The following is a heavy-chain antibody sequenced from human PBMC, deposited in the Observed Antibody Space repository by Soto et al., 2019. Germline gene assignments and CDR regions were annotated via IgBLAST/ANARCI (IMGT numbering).Heavy chain of an antibody. V-gene: IGHV1-2*04. CDR2: INPNSGGT. CDR3: ARVSATGWHVNGRDYFDH. D-gene: IGHD6-19*01. CDR1: GYTFTGYY. J-gene: IGHJ4*02. Sequence: ASVKVSCKASGYTFTGYYMHWVRQAPGQGLEWMGWINPNSGGTNYAQKFQGWVTMTRDTSISTAYMELSRLRSDDTAVYYCARVSATGWHVNGRDYFDHWGLGTLVTVSS.